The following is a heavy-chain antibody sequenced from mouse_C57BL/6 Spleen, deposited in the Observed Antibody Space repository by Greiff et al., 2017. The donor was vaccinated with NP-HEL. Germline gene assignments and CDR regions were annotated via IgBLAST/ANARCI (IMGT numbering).Heavy chain of an antibody. CDR3: ARADGYYSFAY. V-gene: IGHV1-22*01. J-gene: IGHJ3*01. CDR1: GYTFTDYN. D-gene: IGHD2-3*01. Sequence: EVNLVESGPELVKPGASVKMSCKASGYTFTDYNMHWVKQSHGKSLEWIGYINPNNGGTSYNQKFKGKATLTVNKSSSTAYMELRSLTSEDSAVYYCARADGYYSFAYWGQGTLVTVSA. CDR2: INPNNGGT.